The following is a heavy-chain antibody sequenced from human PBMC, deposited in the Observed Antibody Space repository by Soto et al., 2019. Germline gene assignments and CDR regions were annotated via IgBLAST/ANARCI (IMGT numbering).Heavy chain of an antibody. J-gene: IGHJ4*02. V-gene: IGHV4-34*01. CDR3: ARGLISGSHYSGGWYYFDS. D-gene: IGHD1-26*01. Sequence: QVQLQQSGAGLLKPSETLSLTCDVYGGSFSGYIWTWIRQTPGKGLQWIGQINHSGSANYNPSLKRRVPISVHTSNSQFSLELNSVTAADTAVYYCARGLISGSHYSGGWYYFDSWGQGTQVTVSS. CDR2: INHSGSA. CDR1: GGSFSGYI.